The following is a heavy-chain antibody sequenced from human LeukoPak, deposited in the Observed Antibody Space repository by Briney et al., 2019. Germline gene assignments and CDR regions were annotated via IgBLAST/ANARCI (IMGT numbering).Heavy chain of an antibody. V-gene: IGHV4-39*07. D-gene: IGHD4-17*01. Sequence: PSETLSLTCTVAGGSISSSSYYWGWIRQPPGKGLEWIGSIYYSGSTYYNPSLKSRVTITVDTSKNQFSLKLSSVTAADTAVYYCARDDYGDYALFDYWGQGTLVTVSS. CDR1: GGSISSSSYY. J-gene: IGHJ4*02. CDR3: ARDDYGDYALFDY. CDR2: IYYSGST.